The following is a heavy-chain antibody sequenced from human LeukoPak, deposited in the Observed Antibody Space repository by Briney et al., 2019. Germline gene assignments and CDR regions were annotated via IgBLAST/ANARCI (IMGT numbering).Heavy chain of an antibody. CDR2: IYYSGST. CDR3: ARVFYPNWFDP. J-gene: IGHJ5*02. CDR1: GGSISSYY. Sequence: PSETLSLTCTVSGGSISSYYWSWIRQPPGKGLEWIGYIYYSGSTNYNPSLKSRVTISVDMSKNQFSLKLSSVTAADTAVYYCARVFYPNWFDPWGQGTLVTVSS. V-gene: IGHV4-59*01. D-gene: IGHD2/OR15-2a*01.